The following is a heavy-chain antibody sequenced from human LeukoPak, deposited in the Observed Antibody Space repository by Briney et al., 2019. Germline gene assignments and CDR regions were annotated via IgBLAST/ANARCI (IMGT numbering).Heavy chain of an antibody. J-gene: IGHJ4*02. D-gene: IGHD3-22*01. V-gene: IGHV3-23*01. CDR1: GFTFSSYA. Sequence: GGSLRLSCAASGFTFSSYAMSWVRQAPGKGLEWVSAISGSGGSTYYADSVKGRFTISRDNSKNTLYLQMNSLRAEDTAVYYCAKDPCYYGSSGYLVGVAPPDYWGQGTLVTVSS. CDR3: AKDPCYYGSSGYLVGVAPPDY. CDR2: ISGSGGST.